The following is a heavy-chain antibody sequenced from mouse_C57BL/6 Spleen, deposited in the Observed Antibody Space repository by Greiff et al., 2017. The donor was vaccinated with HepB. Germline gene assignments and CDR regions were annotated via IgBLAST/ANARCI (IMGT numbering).Heavy chain of an antibody. CDR1: GFNIKDYY. CDR3: ARGYYGSSYRFAY. D-gene: IGHD1-1*01. J-gene: IGHJ3*01. CDR2: IDPEDGET. Sequence: EVQLQQSGAELVKPGASVKLSCTASGFNIKDYYMHWVKQRTEHGLEWIGRIDPEDGETKYAPKFQGKATITADTSSNTAYLQLSSLTSEDTAVYYCARGYYGSSYRFAYWGQGTLVTVSA. V-gene: IGHV14-2*01.